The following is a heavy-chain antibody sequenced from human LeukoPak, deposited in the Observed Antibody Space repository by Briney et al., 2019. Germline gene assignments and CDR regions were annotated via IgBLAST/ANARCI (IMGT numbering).Heavy chain of an antibody. Sequence: SETLSLTCTVSGGSISSGDYYWSWIRQPPGKGLEWIGHIYYSGSTYYNPSLKSRVTISVDTSKNQFSLKLSSVTAADTAVYYCARYCSGGSCYPDYYYGMDVWGQGTTVTVSS. CDR1: GGSISSGDYY. V-gene: IGHV4-30-4*01. CDR2: IYYSGST. D-gene: IGHD2-15*01. CDR3: ARYCSGGSCYPDYYYGMDV. J-gene: IGHJ6*02.